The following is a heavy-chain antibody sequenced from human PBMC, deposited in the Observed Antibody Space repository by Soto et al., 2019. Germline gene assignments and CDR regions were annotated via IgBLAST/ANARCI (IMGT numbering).Heavy chain of an antibody. CDR3: ARAYSGRLSTRADYYVAMEF. D-gene: IGHD2-15*01. V-gene: IGHV3-13*05. CDR1: GFTFSAYD. Sequence: GGSLRLSCAASGFTFSAYDMHWVRQTTGKGLEWVSAIGAADDPYYLGSVKGRFTISRENAKNSLYLQMNSLRAEATAVYYCARAYSGRLSTRADYYVAMEFWGQGNKVTVSS. J-gene: IGHJ6*02. CDR2: IGAADDP.